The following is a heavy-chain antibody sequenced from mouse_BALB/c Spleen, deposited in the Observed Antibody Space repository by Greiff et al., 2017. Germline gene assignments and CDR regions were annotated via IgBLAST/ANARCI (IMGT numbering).Heavy chain of an antibody. CDR2: ISDGGSDT. D-gene: IGHD2-4*01. J-gene: IGHJ4*01. CDR1: GFTFSDYY. V-gene: IGHV5-4*02. CDR3: ARFDYDVDYAMDY. Sequence: EVKLVESGGGLVKPGGSLKLSCAASGFTFSDYYMYWVRQTPDKRLGWVASISDGGSDTYYPYNVKGRFTISRDNAKNKMYLQMSSLKSEDTAMFNCARFDYDVDYAMDYWGQGTSVTVST.